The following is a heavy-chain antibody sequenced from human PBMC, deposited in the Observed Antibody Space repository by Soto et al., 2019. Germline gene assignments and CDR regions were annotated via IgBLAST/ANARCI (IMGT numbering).Heavy chain of an antibody. V-gene: IGHV4-34*01. CDR1: GGSFSGYY. Sequence: SETLSLTCSVYGGSFSGYYWSWIRQPPGKGLEWIGEINDSGITYYNPSLKSRVTMSVDTSTNQFSLNLNSVTAADTALYYCAKLPAISATDFYAMDVWGQGTTVTVSS. D-gene: IGHD3-3*01. CDR3: AKLPAISATDFYAMDV. CDR2: INDSGIT. J-gene: IGHJ6*02.